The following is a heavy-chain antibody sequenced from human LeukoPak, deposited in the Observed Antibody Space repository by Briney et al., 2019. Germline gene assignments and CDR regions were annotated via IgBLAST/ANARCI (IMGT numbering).Heavy chain of an antibody. CDR1: GYSISSGYY. J-gene: IGHJ4*02. Sequence: TSETLSLTCTVSGYSISSGYYWGWIRQPPGKGLEWIGSIYHSGSTYYNPSLKSRVTISVDTSKNQFSLKLSSVTAADTAVYYCARGDLWDYYGSGSYYKTHYFDYWGQGTLVTVSS. D-gene: IGHD3-10*01. V-gene: IGHV4-38-2*02. CDR3: ARGDLWDYYGSGSYYKTHYFDY. CDR2: IYHSGST.